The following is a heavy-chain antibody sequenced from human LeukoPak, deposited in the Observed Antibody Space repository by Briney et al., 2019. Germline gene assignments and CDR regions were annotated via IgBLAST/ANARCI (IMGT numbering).Heavy chain of an antibody. V-gene: IGHV3-43*02. Sequence: PGGSLRLSCEVSGFTFNDYAMHWVRQAPGKGLEWVSRITGDGGRTYFADSVKGRFTISRDKRKNSLYMQMNSLRTEDTALYYCARAGPIAVAGYFDYWGQGTLVTVSS. CDR2: ITGDGGRT. CDR1: GFTFNDYA. D-gene: IGHD6-19*01. CDR3: ARAGPIAVAGYFDY. J-gene: IGHJ4*02.